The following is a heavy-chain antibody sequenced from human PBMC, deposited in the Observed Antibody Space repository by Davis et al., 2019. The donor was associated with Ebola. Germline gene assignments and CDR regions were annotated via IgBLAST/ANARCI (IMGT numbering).Heavy chain of an antibody. CDR2: IVPHGYKT. V-gene: IGHV3-7*03. CDR1: GLTLSDSW. Sequence: GESPKIPCAAPGLTLSDSWLSWVRQSPGKGLEWVATIVPHGYKTYYLGSVRGRFTITRDNSKNLLYLQMDSLRAEDTAVYYCVKVSPCGPDCFFDLWDRGALVTVSS. D-gene: IGHD2-21*01. J-gene: IGHJ2*01. CDR3: VKVSPCGPDCFFDL.